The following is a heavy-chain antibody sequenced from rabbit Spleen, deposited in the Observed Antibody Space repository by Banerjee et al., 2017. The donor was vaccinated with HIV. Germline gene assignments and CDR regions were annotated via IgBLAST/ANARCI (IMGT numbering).Heavy chain of an antibody. CDR2: INASTGKP. V-gene: IGHV1S45*01. CDR1: GFSFSDRDV. D-gene: IGHD2-1*01. J-gene: IGHJ4*01. Sequence: QEQLVESGGGLVQSEGSLTLTCKASGFSFSDRDVMCWVRQAPGKGLQWIACINASTGKPVYATWASGRFTISRTSSTTVTLRMTSLTAADRATYFCARDLVGVIGWNFYLWGQGTLVTVS. CDR3: ARDLVGVIGWNFYL.